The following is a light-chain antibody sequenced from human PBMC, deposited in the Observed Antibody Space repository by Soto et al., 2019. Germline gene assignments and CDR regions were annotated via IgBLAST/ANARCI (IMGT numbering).Light chain of an antibody. J-gene: IGLJ3*02. CDR2: EVT. CDR3: SSYAGRDIWV. V-gene: IGLV2-8*01. Sequence: QSVLTHPPSASGSRGQQVTISCTGTSVDINYVSWFQQHPGKAPKLIICEVTKRPSGVPDRFSGSKSGNTASLTVSGLQDDDEADYYCSSYAGRDIWVFGGGTKLTVL. CDR1: SVDINY.